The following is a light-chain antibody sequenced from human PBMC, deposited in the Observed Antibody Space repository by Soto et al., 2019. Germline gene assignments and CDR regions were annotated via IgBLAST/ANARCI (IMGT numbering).Light chain of an antibody. CDR2: LGC. CDR1: QSLLHSTGYNY. Sequence: DIVMTQSPFSLSVTPGEPASISCRSSQSLLHSTGYNYLDWYLQKPGQSPQLLNYLGCIRASGVPDRFSGSGSGTDFTLTISRVEAEDVGDYFCQQIRQFPLTLGQGAKVEIK. V-gene: IGKV2-28*01. J-gene: IGKJ1*01. CDR3: QQIRQFPLT.